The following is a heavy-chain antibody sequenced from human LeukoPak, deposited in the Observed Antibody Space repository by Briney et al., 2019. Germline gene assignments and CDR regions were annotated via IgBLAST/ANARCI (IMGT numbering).Heavy chain of an antibody. V-gene: IGHV3-21*01. CDR3: ARDLYGSSGY. J-gene: IGHJ4*02. D-gene: IGHD6-19*01. CDR1: GFTFSSYS. CDR2: ISGSSSYI. Sequence: GGSLRLSCAASGFTFSSYSMNWVRQAPGKGLEWVSSISGSSSYIYYADSVKGRFTISRDNAKNSLYLQMNSLRAEDTAVYYCARDLYGSSGYWGQGTLVTVSS.